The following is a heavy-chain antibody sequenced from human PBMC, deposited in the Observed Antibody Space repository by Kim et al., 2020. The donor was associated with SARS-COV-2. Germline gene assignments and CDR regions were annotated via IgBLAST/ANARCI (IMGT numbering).Heavy chain of an antibody. Sequence: ASVKVSCKASGYTFTSYYMHWVRQAPGQGLEWMGIINPSGGSTSYAQKFQGRVTMTRDTSTSTVYMELSSLRSEDTAVYYCARAKVTSGIQLWSCFDYWGQGTLVTVSS. D-gene: IGHD5-18*01. CDR2: INPSGGST. J-gene: IGHJ4*02. V-gene: IGHV1-46*01. CDR3: ARAKVTSGIQLWSCFDY. CDR1: GYTFTSYY.